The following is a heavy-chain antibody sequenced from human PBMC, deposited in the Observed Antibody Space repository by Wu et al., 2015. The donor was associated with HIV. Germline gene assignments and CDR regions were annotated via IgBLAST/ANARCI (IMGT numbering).Heavy chain of an antibody. CDR2: ISGGTGDT. D-gene: IGHD3-16*02. CDR3: ARYIGYCYFDF. Sequence: QVQLVQSGAEVKKPGASVKVSCKTSGYSFGGYFLHWVRQAPGQGLEWMGWISGGTGDTRYAQKFQARVTLTTDISITTTYMELRGLESDDTAVYYCARYIGYCYFDFWGRGTLVTVSS. V-gene: IGHV1-2*02. J-gene: IGHJ2*01. CDR1: GYSFGGYF.